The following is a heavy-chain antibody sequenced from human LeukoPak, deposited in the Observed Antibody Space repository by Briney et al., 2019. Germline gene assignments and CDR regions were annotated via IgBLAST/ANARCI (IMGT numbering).Heavy chain of an antibody. J-gene: IGHJ4*02. Sequence: KTGGSLRLSCAASGFTFSDYYMSWIRQAPGKGLEWVSYISSSGSTIYYADSVKGRFTISRDNAKNTLYLQMNSLRAGDTAVYYCVRGDGQLLSSFIDYWGQGTLVTVSS. CDR2: ISSSGSTI. V-gene: IGHV3-11*04. CDR3: VRGDGQLLSSFIDY. D-gene: IGHD2-2*01. CDR1: GFTFSDYY.